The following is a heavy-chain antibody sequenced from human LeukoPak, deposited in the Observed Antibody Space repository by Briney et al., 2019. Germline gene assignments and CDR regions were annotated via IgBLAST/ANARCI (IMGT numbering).Heavy chain of an antibody. CDR2: INPNSGGT. CDR1: GYTFTVYY. V-gene: IGHV1-2*02. D-gene: IGHD2-15*01. CDR3: AREPPSKVVFDY. Sequence: ASVTVSYKASGYTFTVYYMQWVRQAPGQGREGMGWINPNSGGTNYAQKFQGRVTMTRDTSISTAYMELSRLRSDDTAVYYCAREPPSKVVFDYWGQGPLVTVSS. J-gene: IGHJ4*02.